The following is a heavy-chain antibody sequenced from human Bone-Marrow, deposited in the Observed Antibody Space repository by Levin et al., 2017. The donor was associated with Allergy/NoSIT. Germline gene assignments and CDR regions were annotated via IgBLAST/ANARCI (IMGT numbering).Heavy chain of an antibody. CDR3: ARAYDSSGYYYWYFDL. Sequence: GGSLRLSCAASGFTFDDYGMSWVRQAPGKGLEWVSGINWNGGSTGYADSVKGRFTISRDNAKNSLYLQMNSLRAEDTALYHCARAYDSSGYYYWYFDLWGRGTLVTVSS. CDR2: INWNGGST. J-gene: IGHJ2*01. D-gene: IGHD3-22*01. V-gene: IGHV3-20*01. CDR1: GFTFDDYG.